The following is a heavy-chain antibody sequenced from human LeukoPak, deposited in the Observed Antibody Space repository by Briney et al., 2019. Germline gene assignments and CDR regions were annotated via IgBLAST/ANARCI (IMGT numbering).Heavy chain of an antibody. CDR2: ISSGSSTI. CDR3: ANTYYDYVWGSN. D-gene: IGHD3-16*01. V-gene: IGHV3-48*02. CDR1: GLPFRSYE. Sequence: GGSLRLSCASSGLPFRSYEMNWVRQAPGKGLEWVSYISSGSSTIYYADSVKGRFTISRDNAKNSLYLQMNSLRDEDTAVYYCANTYYDYVWGSNWGQGTLVTVSS. J-gene: IGHJ4*02.